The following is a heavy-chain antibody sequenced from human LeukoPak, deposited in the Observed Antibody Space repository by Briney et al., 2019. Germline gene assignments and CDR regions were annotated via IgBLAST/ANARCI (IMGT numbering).Heavy chain of an antibody. CDR1: GFTFSTYA. V-gene: IGHV3-21*04. Sequence: PGGSLRLSCAASGFTFSTYAMNWVRQAPGEGLEWVSSIGGSSTSLYYADSLKGRFTISRDNAKNSLYLQMNSLRAEDTALYHCARGRPLLYDYVWGSYPSDAFDIWGQGTMVTVSS. CDR2: IGGSSTSL. D-gene: IGHD3-16*02. J-gene: IGHJ3*02. CDR3: ARGRPLLYDYVWGSYPSDAFDI.